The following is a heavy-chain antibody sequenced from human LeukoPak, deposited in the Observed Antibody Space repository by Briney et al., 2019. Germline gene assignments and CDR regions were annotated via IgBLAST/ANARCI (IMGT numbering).Heavy chain of an antibody. Sequence: PSETLSLTCTVSGGSISSGSYYWSWIRQPAGKGLEWIGRIYTSGSTNYNPSLKSRVTISVDTSKNQFSLKLSSVTAADTAVYYCARAYVRSDQPLLQYLDAFDIWGQGTMVTVSS. J-gene: IGHJ3*02. CDR2: IYTSGST. CDR1: GGSISSGSYY. CDR3: ARAYVRSDQPLLQYLDAFDI. D-gene: IGHD2-2*01. V-gene: IGHV4-61*02.